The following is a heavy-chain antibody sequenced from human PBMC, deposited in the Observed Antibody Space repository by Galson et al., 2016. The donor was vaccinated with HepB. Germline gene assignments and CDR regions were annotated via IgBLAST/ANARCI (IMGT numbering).Heavy chain of an antibody. D-gene: IGHD2-15*01. V-gene: IGHV6-1*01. CDR1: GDSVSSNSAG. CDR2: TYYRSEWHF. CDR3: ARSYLPGRGFGS. Sequence: CAISGDSVSSNSAGWYWIRQSPSRGLEWLGRTYYRSEWHFDYAESVKSRITINPDTAKNQFSLQLNSVTPEDTAIYYCARSYLPGRGFGSWGQGTLVTVSS. J-gene: IGHJ4*02.